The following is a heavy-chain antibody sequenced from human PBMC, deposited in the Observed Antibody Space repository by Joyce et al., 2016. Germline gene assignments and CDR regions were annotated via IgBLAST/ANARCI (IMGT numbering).Heavy chain of an antibody. CDR2: VKYDGTIK. CDR1: GFTFSNYW. D-gene: IGHD1-26*01. Sequence: VQLVEAGGGLVQPGGSLRLSCATSGFTFSNYWMHWVRHAPGEGLVWVSRVKYDGTIKEYADSVKGRFTIARDNAKNTVHLQMNSLTAEDTAVYYCVRDGWGYWGQGALVTISS. V-gene: IGHV3-74*03. CDR3: VRDGWGY. J-gene: IGHJ4*02.